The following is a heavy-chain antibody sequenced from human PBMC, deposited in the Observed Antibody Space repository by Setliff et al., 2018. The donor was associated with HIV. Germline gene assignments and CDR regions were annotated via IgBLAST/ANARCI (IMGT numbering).Heavy chain of an antibody. CDR2: INHSGST. Sequence: PSETLSLTCNVSDDSFSTNYWSWVRQPPGKGLEWIGEINHSGSTNYNPSLKSRVTISVDTSKNQFSLKLSSVTAADTAVYYCARGGRTYYYDSSGYYRHYYYYMDVWGKGTTVTVSS. CDR1: DDSFSTNY. V-gene: IGHV4-34*01. J-gene: IGHJ6*03. D-gene: IGHD3-22*01. CDR3: ARGGRTYYYDSSGYYRHYYYYMDV.